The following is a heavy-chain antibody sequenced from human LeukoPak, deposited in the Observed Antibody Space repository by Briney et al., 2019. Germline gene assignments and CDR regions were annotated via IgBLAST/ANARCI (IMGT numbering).Heavy chain of an antibody. CDR1: GGSISSYY. CDR2: IYYSGST. CDR3: ERQPRDSHFDY. J-gene: IGHJ4*02. D-gene: IGHD5-24*01. V-gene: IGHV4-59*01. Sequence: PSETLSLTCTVSGGSISSYYWSWIRQPPGKGLEWIGYIYYSGSTNYNPSLKSRVTISVDTSKNQFSLKLSSVTAADTAVYYCERQPRDSHFDYWGQGTLVTVSS.